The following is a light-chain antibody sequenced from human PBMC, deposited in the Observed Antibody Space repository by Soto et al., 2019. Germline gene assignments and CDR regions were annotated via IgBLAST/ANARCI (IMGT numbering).Light chain of an antibody. Sequence: QSALTQPAFVSGSPGQSITISCTGTSSDVGGYNYVSWYQQHPGKAPKLMIYDVSNRPSGVSNRFSGSKSGNTASLTISGLQAEDEADYYCSSYTSSTTSSFGTGTKLTVL. CDR1: SSDVGGYNY. CDR2: DVS. V-gene: IGLV2-14*03. CDR3: SSYTSSTTSS. J-gene: IGLJ1*01.